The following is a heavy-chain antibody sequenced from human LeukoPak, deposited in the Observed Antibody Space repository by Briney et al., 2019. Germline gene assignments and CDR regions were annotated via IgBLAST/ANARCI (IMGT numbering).Heavy chain of an antibody. Sequence: GGSLRLSCAASGFTFSSYSMNWVRQAPGKGLEWVSSISSSNNYIYYADSVKGRFTISRDNAKNSLSLQMNSLRAEDTAVYYCARGCLYSENVDYWGQGTLVTVSS. CDR3: ARGCLYSENVDY. CDR1: GFTFSSYS. J-gene: IGHJ4*02. V-gene: IGHV3-21*01. D-gene: IGHD1-14*01. CDR2: ISSSNNYI.